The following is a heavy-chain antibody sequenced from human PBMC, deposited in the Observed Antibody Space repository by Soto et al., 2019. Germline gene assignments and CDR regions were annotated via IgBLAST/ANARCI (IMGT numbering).Heavy chain of an antibody. Sequence: SETLSLTCTVSGGSICSYYWSWIRQPPGKGLEWIGYIYYSGSTNYNPSLKSRVTISVDTSKNQFSLKLSSVTAADTAVYYCARGLRGDFWSGYYFYYYYMDVWGKGTTVTVSS. CDR1: GGSICSYY. D-gene: IGHD3-3*01. J-gene: IGHJ6*03. CDR2: IYYSGST. V-gene: IGHV4-59*01. CDR3: ARGLRGDFWSGYYFYYYYMDV.